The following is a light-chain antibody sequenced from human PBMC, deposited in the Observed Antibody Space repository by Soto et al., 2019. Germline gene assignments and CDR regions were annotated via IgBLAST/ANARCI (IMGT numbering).Light chain of an antibody. J-gene: IGKJ5*01. V-gene: IGKV3-20*01. CDR3: HQYGTFPIT. CDR1: QSVSSN. Sequence: EIVMTQSPATLSVSPGERATLSCRACQSVSSNLAWYQQKPGQAPRLLISGASSRAAGISDKFSGSGSGTDFTLTISRLEPEDFAVYFCHQYGTFPITFGQGTRLEIK. CDR2: GAS.